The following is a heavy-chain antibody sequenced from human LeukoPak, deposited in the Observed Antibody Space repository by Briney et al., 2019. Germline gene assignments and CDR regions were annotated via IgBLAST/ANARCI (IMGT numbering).Heavy chain of an antibody. D-gene: IGHD1-26*01. CDR1: GFTFSSYE. CDR3: AREVEWELPDY. Sequence: PGGSLRLSCAASGFTFSSYEMNWVRQAPGKGLEWVSYITADGTNKYYADSVKGRFTISRDNAKNSLYLQMNSLRVDDTAIYYCAREVEWELPDYWGQGTLVTVSS. J-gene: IGHJ4*02. CDR2: ITADGTNK. V-gene: IGHV3-48*03.